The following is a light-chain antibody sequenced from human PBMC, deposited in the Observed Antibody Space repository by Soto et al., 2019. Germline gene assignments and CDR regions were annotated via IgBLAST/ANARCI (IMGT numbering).Light chain of an antibody. J-gene: IGKJ3*01. CDR2: GAS. CDR1: QSVSSSH. V-gene: IGKV3D-20*02. Sequence: EIVLTQSPGTLSLSPGERATLSCRASQSVSSSHLAWYQQKPGQAPRLLIYGASSRATGIPDRFSGSGSGTDFTLTISRLEPEDFAVYYCQQRSSWPFTFGPGTKVDIK. CDR3: QQRSSWPFT.